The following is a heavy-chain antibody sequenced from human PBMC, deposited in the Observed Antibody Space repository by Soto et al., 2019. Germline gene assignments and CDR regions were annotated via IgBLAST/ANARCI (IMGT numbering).Heavy chain of an antibody. CDR3: ARLQFGEGFDY. J-gene: IGHJ4*02. CDR2: ILHTGGT. Sequence: SETLSLTCAVSGGSISGGGFSWSWIRQPPGKGLEWIGYILHTGGTQYNPSLKSRVSMSVDKSKNQFPLHLTSVTAADTAVYYCARLQFGEGFDYWGQGALVTVSS. CDR1: GGSISGGGFS. V-gene: IGHV4-30-2*01. D-gene: IGHD3-10*01.